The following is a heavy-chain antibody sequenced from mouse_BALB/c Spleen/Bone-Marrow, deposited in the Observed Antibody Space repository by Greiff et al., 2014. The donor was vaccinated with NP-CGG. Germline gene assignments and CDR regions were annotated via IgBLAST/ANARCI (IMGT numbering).Heavy chain of an antibody. Sequence: VMLVESGGGLVQPGGSRKLSCAASGFTFSSFGMHWVRQAPEKGLEWVAYISSGSSTIYYADTVMGRFTISRDNPKNTLFLQMTSLRSEDTAMYYCARSGSSSGYFDYWGLGTTLTVSS. V-gene: IGHV5-17*02. CDR1: GFTFSSFG. J-gene: IGHJ2*01. CDR2: ISSGSSTI. CDR3: ARSGSSSGYFDY. D-gene: IGHD1-1*01.